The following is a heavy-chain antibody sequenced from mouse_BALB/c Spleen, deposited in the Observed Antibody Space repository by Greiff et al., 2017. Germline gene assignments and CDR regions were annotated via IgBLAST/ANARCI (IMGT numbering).Heavy chain of an antibody. CDR2: ISYSGST. D-gene: IGHD2-1*01. V-gene: IGHV3-8*02. J-gene: IGHJ4*01. CDR3: AREVVGDYGNGMDY. Sequence: EVKLMESGPSLVKPSQTLSLTCSVTGDSITSGYWNWIRKFPGNKLEYMGYISYSGSTYYNPSLKSRISITRDTSKNQYYLQLNSVTTEDTATYYCAREVVGDYGNGMDYWGQGTSVTVSS. CDR1: GDSITSGY.